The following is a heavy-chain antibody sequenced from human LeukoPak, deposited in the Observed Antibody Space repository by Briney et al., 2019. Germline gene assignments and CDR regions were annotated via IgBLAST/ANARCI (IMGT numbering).Heavy chain of an antibody. Sequence: SQTLSPTCDISGDSVSSNSAAWNWIRQSPSRGLEWLGRTYYRSKWYTDYAVSVKSRISINPDTSQNQFSLQLNSVTPEDTAVYYCARAASPYYYGSGSYYSRFDYWGQGTLVTVSS. CDR1: GDSVSSNSAA. CDR2: TYYRSKWYT. D-gene: IGHD3-10*01. J-gene: IGHJ4*02. CDR3: ARAASPYYYGSGSYYSRFDY. V-gene: IGHV6-1*01.